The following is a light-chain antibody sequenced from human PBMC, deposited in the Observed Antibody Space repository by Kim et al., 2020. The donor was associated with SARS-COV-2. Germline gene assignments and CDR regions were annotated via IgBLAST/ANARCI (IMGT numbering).Light chain of an antibody. V-gene: IGLV1-51*01. CDR1: TSNIGHDS. CDR3: GTWDTRLNVGV. Sequence: QSVLTQPPSLSAAPGQKVTISCSGSTSNIGHDSVSWYKQVPGTAPKLLIYDNDKRPSGIPDRFSGSKSGTSATLGITGLQIGDEADYYCGTWDTRLNVGVFGGGTQLTVL. J-gene: IGLJ3*02. CDR2: DND.